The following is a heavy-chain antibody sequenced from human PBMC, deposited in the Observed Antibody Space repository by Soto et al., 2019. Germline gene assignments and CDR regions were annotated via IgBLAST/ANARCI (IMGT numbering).Heavy chain of an antibody. CDR2: IYHSGST. CDR3: ARDKARYYYGSGSSTLFHY. CDR1: GGSISSSNW. V-gene: IGHV4-4*02. J-gene: IGHJ4*02. D-gene: IGHD3-10*01. Sequence: QVQLQESGPGLVKPSGTLSLTCAVSGGSISSSNWWNWVRQPPGKGLEWIGEIYHSGSTNYNPSLKSRVTRSVDKSKNQSSLKLSSVTAADTAVYYCARDKARYYYGSGSSTLFHYWGQGTLVTVSS.